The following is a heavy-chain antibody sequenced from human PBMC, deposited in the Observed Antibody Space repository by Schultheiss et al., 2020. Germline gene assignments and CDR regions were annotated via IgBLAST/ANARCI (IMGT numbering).Heavy chain of an antibody. Sequence: ASVKVSCKASGYTFTSYGISWVRQAPGQGLEWMGWISAYNGNTNYAQKLQGRVTMTRDTSTSTVYMELSSLRSEDTAVYYCARTLRAAAGTPLPHFDYWGQGTLVTVSS. CDR1: GYTFTSYG. J-gene: IGHJ4*02. CDR3: ARTLRAAAGTPLPHFDY. V-gene: IGHV1-18*01. D-gene: IGHD6-13*01. CDR2: ISAYNGNT.